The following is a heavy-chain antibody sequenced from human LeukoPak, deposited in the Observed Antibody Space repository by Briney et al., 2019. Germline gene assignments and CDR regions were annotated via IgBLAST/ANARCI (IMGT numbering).Heavy chain of an antibody. CDR3: AKDRGRYYDSSGNYWGYYIDS. D-gene: IGHD3-22*01. J-gene: IGHJ4*02. CDR1: VFTFCMYV. V-gene: IGHV3-23*01. CDR2: ITVSGGGT. Sequence: GGCLRLSCAASVFTFCMYVVNWVRQAPGKGVERVSTITVSGGGTYYADSVKGRLTISRDNSKNTLYLQMSSLRAEDTAVYYCAKDRGRYYDSSGNYWGYYIDSWGQGILVTVS.